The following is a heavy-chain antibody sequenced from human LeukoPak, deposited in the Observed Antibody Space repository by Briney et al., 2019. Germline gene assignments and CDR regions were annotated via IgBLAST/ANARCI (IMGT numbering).Heavy chain of an antibody. CDR1: GFTFSTFS. D-gene: IGHD2-2*01. CDR3: AKGGPYCSTTSCAQTFDC. V-gene: IGHV3-23*01. CDR2: RSSWGTTT. Sequence: PGGSLRLSCPGSGFTFSTFSMTWVRQAPGKGRDGVSVRSSWGTTTMYADSVKGRFTISRPNSKDTLYLQMNSQKAEDTALYLCAKGGPYCSTTSCAQTFDCWGQGTLVTVSP. J-gene: IGHJ4*02.